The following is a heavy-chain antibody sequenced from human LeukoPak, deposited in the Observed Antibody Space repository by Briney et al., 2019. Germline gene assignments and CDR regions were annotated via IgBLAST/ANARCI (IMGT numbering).Heavy chain of an antibody. CDR1: GYTFTSYD. Sequence: ASVKVSCKASGYTFTSYDINWVRQATGQGLELMGYMNPNSGYTGYAQKFQGRVTMTRNTSISTAYMELSNLRSEDTAVYYCARVPREIMSIWGQGTMVTVSS. V-gene: IGHV1-8*01. CDR2: MNPNSGYT. J-gene: IGHJ3*02. CDR3: ARVPREIMSI. D-gene: IGHD1-26*01.